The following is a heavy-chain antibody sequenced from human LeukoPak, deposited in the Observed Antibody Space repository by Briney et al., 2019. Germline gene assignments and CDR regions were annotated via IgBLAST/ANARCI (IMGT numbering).Heavy chain of an antibody. CDR3: ARWNEGLDY. J-gene: IGHJ4*02. Sequence: SETLSLTCAVSGGSISSYYWSWIRQPPGKGLEWIGYIYYSGSTNYNPSLKSRVTISVDTSKNQFSLKLLSVTAADTAVYSCARWNEGLDYWGQGTLVTVSS. CDR2: IYYSGST. D-gene: IGHD1-1*01. CDR1: GGSISSYY. V-gene: IGHV4-59*01.